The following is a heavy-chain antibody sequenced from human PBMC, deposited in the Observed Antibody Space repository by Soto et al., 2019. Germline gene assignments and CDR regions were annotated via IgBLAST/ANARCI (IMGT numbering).Heavy chain of an antibody. CDR3: ARRPSSCWSWYFEL. CDR1: GYTFTNYD. J-gene: IGHJ2*01. D-gene: IGHD6-19*01. CDR2: MNPNSGNT. Sequence: QVQLVQSGAEVKKPGASVKVSCKASGYTFTNYDINWVRQATGQGLEWMGRMNPNSGNTGYAQKFQGRVTMTWNISITTAYMELSSLRSEDTAVYYCARRPSSCWSWYFELWGRGTLVTVSS. V-gene: IGHV1-8*01.